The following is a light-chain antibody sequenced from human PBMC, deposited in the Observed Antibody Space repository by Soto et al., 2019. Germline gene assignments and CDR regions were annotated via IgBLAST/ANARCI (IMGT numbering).Light chain of an antibody. CDR1: QNITRF. J-gene: IGKJ1*01. V-gene: IGKV1-39*01. CDR2: AVS. Sequence: DIQMTQSPSSLSASVGDRVTITCRSSQNITRFLNWYQQKQGRAPNLLIYAVSTLHVGVPSRFSGGGFWTDFTLTIISLQPADFATYFCQQRYDPPPTFGQGTKVEFK. CDR3: QQRYDPPPT.